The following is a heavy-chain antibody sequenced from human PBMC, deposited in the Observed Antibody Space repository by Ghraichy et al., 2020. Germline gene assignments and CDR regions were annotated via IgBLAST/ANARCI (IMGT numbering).Heavy chain of an antibody. J-gene: IGHJ1*01. CDR3: AKIYYSSTSCYHVRAEYFQH. Sequence: GGSLRLSCAASGFTFSSYAMSWVRQAPGKGLEWVSAISGSGGSTYYADSVKGRFTISRDNSKNTLYLQMNSLRAEDTAVYYCAKIYYSSTSCYHVRAEYFQHWSHGTLVTVTS. D-gene: IGHD2-2*01. CDR2: ISGSGGST. CDR1: GFTFSSYA. V-gene: IGHV3-23*01.